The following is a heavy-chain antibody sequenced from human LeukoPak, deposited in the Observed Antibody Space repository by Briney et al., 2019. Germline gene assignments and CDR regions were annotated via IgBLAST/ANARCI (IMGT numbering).Heavy chain of an antibody. V-gene: IGHV3-21*01. D-gene: IGHD3-10*01. CDR1: GFTFSIYS. CDR2: ISSSSSYI. CDR3: ARDLTYGSGDY. J-gene: IGHJ4*02. Sequence: GGSLRLSCAASGFTFSIYSMNWVRQAPGKGLEWVSSISSSSSYIFYADSVKGRFTISRDNAKNSLYLQMNSLRAEDTAVYYCARDLTYGSGDYWGQGTLVTVSS.